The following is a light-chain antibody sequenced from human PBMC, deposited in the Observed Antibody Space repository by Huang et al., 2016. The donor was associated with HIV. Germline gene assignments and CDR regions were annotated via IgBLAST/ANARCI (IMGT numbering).Light chain of an antibody. CDR3: QQYYSYRT. J-gene: IGKJ1*01. CDR1: QDINNF. V-gene: IGKV1-8*01. CDR2: AAS. Sequence: AIRMTQSPSSLSASTGDRVNITCRASQDINNFLAWYQKKPGKAPNLLIYAASILETWVPSRFSGSWSGTEFNLSISCLQSEDFATYYCQQYYSYRTFGQGTQVEIK.